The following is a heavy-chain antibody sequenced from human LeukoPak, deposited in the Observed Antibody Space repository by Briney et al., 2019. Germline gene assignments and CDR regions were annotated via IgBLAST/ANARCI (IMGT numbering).Heavy chain of an antibody. J-gene: IGHJ2*01. CDR2: IYSGGST. D-gene: IGHD6-13*01. V-gene: IGHV3-66*01. CDR3: ARVGRSHAAALADPYWHSDL. CDR1: GFTVSSNY. Sequence: GGSLRLSCAASGFTVSSNYMSWVRQAPGKGLEWVSVIYSGGSTYYADSVKGRFTISRDNSKNTLYLQMNSLRAEDTAVYYCARVGRSHAAALADPYWHSDLWGRGTLVTVSS.